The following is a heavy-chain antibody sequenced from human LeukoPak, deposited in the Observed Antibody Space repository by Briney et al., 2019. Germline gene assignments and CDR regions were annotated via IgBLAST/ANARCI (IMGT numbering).Heavy chain of an antibody. CDR2: INPNSGGT. J-gene: IGHJ4*02. CDR1: GSTFTGYY. Sequence: ASVKVSCKASGSTFTGYYMHWVRQAPGQGLGWMGWINPNSGGTNYAQKFQGRVTMTRDTSISTAYMELSRLRSDDTAVYYCARVFLERIAVAGTGSFDYWGQGTLVTVSS. CDR3: ARVFLERIAVAGTGSFDY. D-gene: IGHD6-19*01. V-gene: IGHV1-2*02.